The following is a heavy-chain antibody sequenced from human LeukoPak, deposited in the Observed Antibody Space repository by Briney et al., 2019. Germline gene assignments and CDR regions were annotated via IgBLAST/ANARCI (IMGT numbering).Heavy chain of an antibody. CDR2: IIPILGIA. V-gene: IGHV1-69*04. CDR3: ARFMVRGVINSNYYYYYGMDV. Sequence: SVKASCKASGGTFSSYAISWVRQAPGQGLEWMGRIIPILGIANYAQKFQGRVTITADKSTSTAYMELSSLRSEDTAVYYCARFMVRGVINSNYYYYYGMDVWGQGTTVTVSS. D-gene: IGHD3-10*01. J-gene: IGHJ6*02. CDR1: GGTFSSYA.